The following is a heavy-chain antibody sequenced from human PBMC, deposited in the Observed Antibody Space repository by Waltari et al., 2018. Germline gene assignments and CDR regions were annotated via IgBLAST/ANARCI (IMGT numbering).Heavy chain of an antibody. J-gene: IGHJ6*02. CDR3: ARLRQPASYYYGMDV. CDR1: GYSFGSFY. V-gene: IGHV5-51*01. CDR2: SCHVKPVT. D-gene: IGHD1-1*01. Sequence: EVQLVQSGAEVKKSGESLKISCKSSGYSFGSFYIAWVGQMPGKGLEWMGSSCHVKPVTRYSTSFQGQGTISVDRSINTAYLQWGSLKATDTAMYYCARLRQPASYYYGMDVWGQGTTITVSS.